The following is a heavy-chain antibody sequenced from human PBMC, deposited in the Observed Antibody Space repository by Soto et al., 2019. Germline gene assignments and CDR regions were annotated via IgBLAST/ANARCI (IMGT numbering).Heavy chain of an antibody. CDR1: DFTFGTYASEFSFSNSA. Sequence: QVQLVESGGGVFQPGGSLRLSCAASDFTFGTYASEFSFSNSAIHWVRQAPGKGLEWVALMSYDGNNKYYTDSVKGRFTIYRDISKSTLFLQMNNLRAEDTAVYYCARASRYCANGICLGDFDYWGQGTLVTVSS. CDR2: MSYDGNNK. CDR3: ARASRYCANGICLGDFDY. D-gene: IGHD2-8*01. V-gene: IGHV3-30-3*01. J-gene: IGHJ4*02.